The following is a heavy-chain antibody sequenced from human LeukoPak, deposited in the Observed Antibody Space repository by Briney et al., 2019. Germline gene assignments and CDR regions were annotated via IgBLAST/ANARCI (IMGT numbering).Heavy chain of an antibody. V-gene: IGHV3-30*02. CDR2: IRYDGSNK. J-gene: IGHJ4*02. CDR1: GFTFSSYG. D-gene: IGHD6-13*01. Sequence: RGSLRLSCAASGFTFSSYGIHWVRQAPGKGLEWVAFIRYDGSNKYYADSVKGRFTISRGNSKNTLYLQMNSLRAEDTAVYYCAKDLYSSSWYGYWGQGTLVTVSS. CDR3: AKDLYSSSWYGY.